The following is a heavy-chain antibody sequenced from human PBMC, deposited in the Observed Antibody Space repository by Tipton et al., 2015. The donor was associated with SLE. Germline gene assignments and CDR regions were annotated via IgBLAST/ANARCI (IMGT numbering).Heavy chain of an antibody. Sequence: TLSLTCAVYGGSFSGYYWSWIRRPPGKGLEWIGEINHSGGTNYNPSLKSRVTISVDTSKNQFSLKMSSVTAADTAVYYCARAPGLDRDYQYYYYMDVWGKGTTVTVSS. V-gene: IGHV4-34*01. D-gene: IGHD3-9*01. J-gene: IGHJ6*03. CDR3: ARAPGLDRDYQYYYYMDV. CDR2: INHSGGT. CDR1: GGSFSGYY.